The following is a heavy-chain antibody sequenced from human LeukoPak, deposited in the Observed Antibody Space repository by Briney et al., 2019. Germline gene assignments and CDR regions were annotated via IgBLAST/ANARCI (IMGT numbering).Heavy chain of an antibody. D-gene: IGHD4-17*01. CDR1: GYTFTGYY. Sequence: GASVKVSCKASGYTFTGYYMHWVRQAPGQGLEWMGWINPNSGGTNYAQEFQGRVTMTRDTSISTAYMELSRLRSDDTAVYYCATTVVTPDYYYGMDVWGQGTTVTVSS. CDR2: INPNSGGT. CDR3: ATTVVTPDYYYGMDV. V-gene: IGHV1-2*02. J-gene: IGHJ6*02.